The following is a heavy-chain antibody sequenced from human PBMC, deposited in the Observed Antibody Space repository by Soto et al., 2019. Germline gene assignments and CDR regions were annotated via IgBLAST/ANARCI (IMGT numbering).Heavy chain of an antibody. V-gene: IGHV4-30-2*01. Sequence: SETLSLTCAVSGGSISSGGYSWSWIRQPPGKGLEWIGYIYHSGSTYYNPSLKSRVTISVDRSKNQFSLKLSSVTAADTAVYYCARLVGIAVAGPGYWHAPWGQGTLVPVSS. CDR1: GGSISSGGYS. J-gene: IGHJ5*02. D-gene: IGHD6-19*01. CDR2: IYHSGST. CDR3: ARLVGIAVAGPGYWHAP.